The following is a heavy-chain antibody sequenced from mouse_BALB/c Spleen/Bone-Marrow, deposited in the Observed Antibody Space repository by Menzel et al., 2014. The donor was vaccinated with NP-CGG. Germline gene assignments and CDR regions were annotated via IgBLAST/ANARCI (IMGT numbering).Heavy chain of an antibody. Sequence: LVKTGSSVKIPCKASDYSFTDYYIHWVKRTHGKSLEWIGYISCYNGATNYNQKFKGKATFTVDTSSSAAYMQFSSLTSEDSAVYYCARSEGIYYYGSSYAMDYWGQGTPGTVSS. CDR2: ISCYNGAT. V-gene: IGHV1S34*01. J-gene: IGHJ4*01. CDR1: DYSFTDYY. CDR3: ARSEGIYYYGSSYAMDY. D-gene: IGHD1-1*01.